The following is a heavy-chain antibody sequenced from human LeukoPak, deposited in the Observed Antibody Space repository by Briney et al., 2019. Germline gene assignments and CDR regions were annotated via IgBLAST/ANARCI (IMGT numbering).Heavy chain of an antibody. D-gene: IGHD6-13*01. CDR3: VRDPSYGSSWYYYMDV. V-gene: IGHV3-48*04. J-gene: IGHJ6*03. CDR2: ISSSSFKI. Sequence: GGSLRLSCAASEFTFVRYAMNWVGQAPGKGLEWVSYISSSSFKIGYADSVKGRFTISRDNSKNSLYLQMDSLRVEDTAVYYCVRDPSYGSSWYYYMDVWGKGTTVTVSS. CDR1: EFTFVRYA.